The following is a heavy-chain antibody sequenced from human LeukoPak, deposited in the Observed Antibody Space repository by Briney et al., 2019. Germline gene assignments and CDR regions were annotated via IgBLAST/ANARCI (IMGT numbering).Heavy chain of an antibody. J-gene: IGHJ4*02. Sequence: PSETLSLTCTVSGGSISSSSYYWGWIRQPPGRGLEWVGSIYYSGSTYYNPSLKSRVTISVDTSKNQFSLKLSSVTAADTAVYYCARGALPASFDYWGQGTLVTVSS. CDR2: IYYSGST. D-gene: IGHD2-2*01. V-gene: IGHV4-39*07. CDR3: ARGALPASFDY. CDR1: GGSISSSSYY.